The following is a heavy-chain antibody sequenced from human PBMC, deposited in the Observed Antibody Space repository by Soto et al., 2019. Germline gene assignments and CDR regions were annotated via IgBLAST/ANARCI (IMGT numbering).Heavy chain of an antibody. CDR1: GFTFSDYY. J-gene: IGHJ4*02. CDR3: ATGQYYYDSSGYYYS. Sequence: QVQLVESGGGLVKPGGSLRLSCAASGFTFSDYYMSWIRQAPGKGLEWVSYISTSSSYTNYADSVKGRFTISRDNAKNSLYLQMNSLRAEDTAVYYCATGQYYYDSSGYYYSWGQGTLVTVSS. D-gene: IGHD3-22*01. V-gene: IGHV3-11*05. CDR2: ISTSSSYT.